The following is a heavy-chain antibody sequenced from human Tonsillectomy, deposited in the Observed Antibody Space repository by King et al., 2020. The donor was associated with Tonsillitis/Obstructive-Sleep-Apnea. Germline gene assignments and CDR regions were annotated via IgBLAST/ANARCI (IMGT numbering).Heavy chain of an antibody. J-gene: IGHJ6*02. CDR3: AKGGLRFLEWLLSRYYYYYGMDV. Sequence: QLVQSGGGLVQPGGSLRLSCVASGFTFSSYAMSWVRQAPGKGLEWVSAISGSGGSTYYADSVKGRVTISRDNSKNTLYLQMNSLRAEDTAVYYCAKGGLRFLEWLLSRYYYYYGMDVWGQGTTVTVSS. D-gene: IGHD3-3*01. CDR2: ISGSGGST. V-gene: IGHV3-23*04. CDR1: GFTFSSYA.